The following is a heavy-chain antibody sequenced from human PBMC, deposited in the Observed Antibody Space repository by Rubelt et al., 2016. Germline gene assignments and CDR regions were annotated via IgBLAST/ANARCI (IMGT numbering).Heavy chain of an antibody. CDR2: ISYSGST. Sequence: QLQLQESGPRLVKPSETLSLTCTVSGGSVNSNLYYWGWFRQPPGMRLEWIGSISYSGSTYYNPSLKSRVTLFVDTSKNQFHLKRNSMTAADTAVYYCARLGKWSAGGVDYWGQGTLVTVSS. CDR3: ARLGKWSAGGVDY. CDR1: GGSVNSNLYY. J-gene: IGHJ4*02. V-gene: IGHV4-39*01. D-gene: IGHD3-16*01.